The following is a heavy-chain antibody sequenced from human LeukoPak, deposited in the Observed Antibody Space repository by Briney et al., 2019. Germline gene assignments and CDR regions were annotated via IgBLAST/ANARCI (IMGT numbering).Heavy chain of an antibody. Sequence: GGSLRLSCTASGFTFDEFGFSWVRQAPGKGLEWVSGINWNGATAAYADAVKGRFTMSRDNAKASVYLEMNSLRAEDTAFYYCCRSVGTSVPHFFDDWGQGTLVTVSS. J-gene: IGHJ4*02. CDR2: INWNGATA. CDR1: GFTFDEFG. CDR3: CRSVGTSVPHFFDD. D-gene: IGHD7-27*01. V-gene: IGHV3-20*04.